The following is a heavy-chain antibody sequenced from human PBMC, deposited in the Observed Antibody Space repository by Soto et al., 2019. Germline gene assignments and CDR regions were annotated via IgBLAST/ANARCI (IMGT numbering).Heavy chain of an antibody. D-gene: IGHD6-13*01. CDR1: GGTFSSYT. CDR3: ARALSLPGAAAGLDY. J-gene: IGHJ4*02. V-gene: IGHV1-69*02. Sequence: QVQLVQSGAEVKKPGSSVKVSCKASGGTFSSYTISWVRQAPGQGLEWMGRIIPILGIANYAQKFQGRVTITADKSTSTAYMELSSLRSEDTAVYYCARALSLPGAAAGLDYWGQGTLLTVSS. CDR2: IIPILGIA.